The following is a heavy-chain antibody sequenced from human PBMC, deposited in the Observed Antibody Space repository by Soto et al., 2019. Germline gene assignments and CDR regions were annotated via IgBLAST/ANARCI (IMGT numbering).Heavy chain of an antibody. Sequence: EVQLLESGGGLVQPGGSQRLSCAASGFTFSSYATSWVRQAPGKGLELVSAISGSGGITYYADSVKGRFTISRDNSKTTVYLQMNSLRAEDTAVYYCAKVGTAVVPSYYGMDVWGQGTTVTVSS. D-gene: IGHD5-18*01. J-gene: IGHJ6*02. CDR1: GFTFSSYA. CDR3: AKVGTAVVPSYYGMDV. V-gene: IGHV3-23*01. CDR2: ISGSGGIT.